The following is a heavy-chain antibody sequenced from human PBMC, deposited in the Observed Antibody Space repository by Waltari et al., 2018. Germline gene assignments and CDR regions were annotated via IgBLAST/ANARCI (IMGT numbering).Heavy chain of an antibody. CDR2: INHSGST. Sequence: QVQLQQWGAGLLKPSETLSLTCAVYGGSFSGYYWSWIRPPPGKGLEWIGEINHSGSTNYNPSLKSRVTISVDTSKNQFSLKLSSVTAADTAVYYCARGRTVTTFFDYWGQGTLVTVSS. CDR3: ARGRTVTTFFDY. J-gene: IGHJ4*02. D-gene: IGHD4-17*01. CDR1: GGSFSGYY. V-gene: IGHV4-34*01.